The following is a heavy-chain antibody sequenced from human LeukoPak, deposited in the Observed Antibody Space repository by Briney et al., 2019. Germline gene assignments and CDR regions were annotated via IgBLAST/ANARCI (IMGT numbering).Heavy chain of an antibody. D-gene: IGHD3-22*01. CDR1: GYTFTSYY. V-gene: IGHV1-46*01. CDR3: ASGDYYDSSGLSFDY. Sequence: ASVKVSCKASGYTFTSYYMHWVRQAPGQGLEWMGLINPSGGSTSYAQKFQGRVTMTRDTSTSTVYMELSSLRSEDTAVYYCASGDYYDSSGLSFDYWGQGTLVTVSS. J-gene: IGHJ4*02. CDR2: INPSGGST.